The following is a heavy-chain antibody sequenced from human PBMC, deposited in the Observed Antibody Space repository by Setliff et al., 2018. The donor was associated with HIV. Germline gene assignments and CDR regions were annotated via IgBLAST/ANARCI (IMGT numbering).Heavy chain of an antibody. CDR3: ARPRGNDYAGSGFDN. Sequence: GESLKISCQGSGYNFVDYSIAWVRQVPGKGLEWMGIIYPVDSETRYSPSFQGQVTISADKSINTAYLQWTTLKASDSTMYYCARPRGNDYAGSGFDNWGQGTLVTVSS. D-gene: IGHD2-2*01. J-gene: IGHJ4*02. V-gene: IGHV5-51*01. CDR2: IYPVDSET. CDR1: GYNFVDYS.